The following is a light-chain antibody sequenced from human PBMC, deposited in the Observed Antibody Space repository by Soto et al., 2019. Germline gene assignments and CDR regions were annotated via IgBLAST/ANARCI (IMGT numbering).Light chain of an antibody. CDR2: GAS. CDR3: QQYGSSGT. J-gene: IGKJ5*01. V-gene: IGKV3-20*01. Sequence: KVMTQSPATLSVSPGQRATLPCRASQSVSNNYLAWYQQKPGQAPRLLIYGASNRATGIPDRFSGSGSGTDFTLTISRLEPEDFAVYYCQQYGSSGTFGQGTRLEI. CDR1: QSVSNNY.